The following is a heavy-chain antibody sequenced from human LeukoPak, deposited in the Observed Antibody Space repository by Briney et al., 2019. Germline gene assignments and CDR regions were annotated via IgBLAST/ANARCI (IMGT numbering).Heavy chain of an antibody. J-gene: IGHJ3*02. CDR1: GYTFTSYG. D-gene: IGHD2-21*02. CDR3: ARGVTARDSYDI. V-gene: IGHV1-18*01. Sequence: ASVKVSCKASGYTFTSYGISWVRQAPGQGLEWMGWISTYDVDTKYAQKFQGRVTMTTDTSTSTAYMDLRSLRSDDTAVYYCARGVTARDSYDIWGQGTMLIVSS. CDR2: ISTYDVDT.